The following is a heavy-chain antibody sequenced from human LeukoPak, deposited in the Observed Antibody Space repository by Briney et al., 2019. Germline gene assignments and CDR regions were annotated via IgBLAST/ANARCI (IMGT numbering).Heavy chain of an antibody. V-gene: IGHV3-30*02. CDR3: SGYSGYDRPLYY. CDR1: GFTFSSYG. Sequence: GSLRLSCAASGFTFSSYGMHWVRQAPGKGLEWVAFIRYDGSNKYYADSVKGRFTISRDNSKNTLYLQMNSLRAEDTAVYYCSGYSGYDRPLYYWGQGTLVTVSS. J-gene: IGHJ4*02. D-gene: IGHD5-12*01. CDR2: IRYDGSNK.